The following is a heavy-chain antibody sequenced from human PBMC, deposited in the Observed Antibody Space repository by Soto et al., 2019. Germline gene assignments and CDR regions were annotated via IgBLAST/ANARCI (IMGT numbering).Heavy chain of an antibody. Sequence: SETLSLTCTVSGGSVSSGSYYWSWIRQPPGKGLEWIGYIYYSGSTNYNPSLKSRVTISVDTSKNQFSLKLSSVTAADTAVYYCARVPRFSTVVGPRGAYYFDYWGQGTLVTVSS. CDR2: IYYSGST. V-gene: IGHV4-61*01. CDR3: ARVPRFSTVVGPRGAYYFDY. CDR1: GGSVSSGSYY. D-gene: IGHD2-15*01. J-gene: IGHJ4*02.